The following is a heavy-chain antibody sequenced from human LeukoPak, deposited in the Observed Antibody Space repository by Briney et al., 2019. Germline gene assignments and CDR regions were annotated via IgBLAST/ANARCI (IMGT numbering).Heavy chain of an antibody. V-gene: IGHV4-34*01. D-gene: IGHD5-18*01. Sequence: GSLRLSCAASGFTFSSYAMSWIRQPPGKGLEWIGEINHSGSTNYNPSLKSRVTISVDTSKNQFSLKLSSVTATDTAVYYCARENVVEVGGYSLDYYYYYGMDVWGQGTTVTVSS. CDR3: ARENVVEVGGYSLDYYYYYGMDV. J-gene: IGHJ6*02. CDR1: GFTFSSYA. CDR2: INHSGST.